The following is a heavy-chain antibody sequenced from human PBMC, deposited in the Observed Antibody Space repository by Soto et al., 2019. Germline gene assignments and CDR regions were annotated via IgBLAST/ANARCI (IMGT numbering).Heavy chain of an antibody. CDR1: GGSFSGYY. CDR3: ARTPLPAAPYYYYYYYMDV. Sequence: PSETLSLTCAVYGGSFSGYYWSWIRQPPGKGLEWIGEINHSGSTNYNPSLKSRVTISADTSKNQFSLKLSSVTAADTAVYYCARTPLPAAPYYYYYYYMDVWGKGTTVTVSS. CDR2: INHSGST. V-gene: IGHV4-34*01. D-gene: IGHD2-2*01. J-gene: IGHJ6*03.